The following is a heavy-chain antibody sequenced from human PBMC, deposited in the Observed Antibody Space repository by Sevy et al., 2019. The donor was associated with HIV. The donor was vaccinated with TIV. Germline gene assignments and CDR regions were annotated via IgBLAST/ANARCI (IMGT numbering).Heavy chain of an antibody. CDR2: IWYDGSNK. D-gene: IGHD6-19*01. CDR3: AREGIAVAGIGYYFDY. V-gene: IGHV3-33*01. CDR1: GFSFSGYG. Sequence: GGSLRLSCAASGFSFSGYGMHWVRQVPGKGLEWVAIIWYDGSNKDYVDSVKGRFTISRDNSKNTLYLQMNSLRAEETAVYYCAREGIAVAGIGYYFDYWGQGTLVTVSS. J-gene: IGHJ4*02.